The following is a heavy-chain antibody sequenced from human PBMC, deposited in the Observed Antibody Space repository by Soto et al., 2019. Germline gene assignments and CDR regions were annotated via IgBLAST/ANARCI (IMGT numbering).Heavy chain of an antibody. CDR2: ISGSGGST. CDR3: AKPLRYFDWLLVY. J-gene: IGHJ4*02. V-gene: IGHV3-23*01. CDR1: GFTFSSYA. D-gene: IGHD3-9*01. Sequence: GGSLRIACAASGFTFSSYAMSWVRQAPGKGLEWVSAISGSGGSTYYADSVKGRFTISRDNSKNTLYLQMNSLRAEDTAVYYCAKPLRYFDWLLVYWGQGTLVTVSS.